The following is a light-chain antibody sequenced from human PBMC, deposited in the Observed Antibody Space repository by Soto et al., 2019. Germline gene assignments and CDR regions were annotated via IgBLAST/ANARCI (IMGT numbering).Light chain of an antibody. Sequence: EIVFTQSPGTLSLYPGERATLSCRASQSVSSSYLAWYQQKPGQAPRLLIYGASSRATGIPDRFSGSGSGTDFTLTISRLEPEDFAVYYCQQYGSSWWTFGQGTKV. CDR3: QQYGSSWWT. CDR2: GAS. V-gene: IGKV3-20*01. CDR1: QSVSSSY. J-gene: IGKJ1*01.